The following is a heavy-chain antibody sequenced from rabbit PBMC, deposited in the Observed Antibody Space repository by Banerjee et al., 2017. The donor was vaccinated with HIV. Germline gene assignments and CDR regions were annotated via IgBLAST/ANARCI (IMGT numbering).Heavy chain of an antibody. J-gene: IGHJ4*01. D-gene: IGHD8-1*01. CDR3: ARGDAGTPYYTNRYNL. CDR2: THTGSSGST. Sequence: QEQLVESGGGLVQPEGSLTLTCKASGFDFSSNVMCWVRQAPGKGLEWIACTHTGSSGSTYYATWAKGRFTISKTSSTTVTLQMTSLTAADTATYFCARGDAGTPYYTNRYNLWGQGPLVTVS. V-gene: IGHV1S45*01. CDR1: GFDFSSNV.